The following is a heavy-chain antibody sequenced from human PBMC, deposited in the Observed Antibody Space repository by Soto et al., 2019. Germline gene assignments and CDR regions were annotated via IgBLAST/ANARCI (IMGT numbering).Heavy chain of an antibody. CDR1: GFTFSSYA. D-gene: IGHD3-10*01. Sequence: EVQLLESGGGLVQPGGSLRLSCAASGFTFSSYAMSWVRQAPGKGLEWVSAISGSGGSTYYADSVKGRFTISRDNSKNTLYLQRNSLRAEDTAVYYCAKDRSGLSGSYYRLWYWGQGTLVTVSS. CDR3: AKDRSGLSGSYYRLWY. V-gene: IGHV3-23*01. J-gene: IGHJ4*02. CDR2: ISGSGGST.